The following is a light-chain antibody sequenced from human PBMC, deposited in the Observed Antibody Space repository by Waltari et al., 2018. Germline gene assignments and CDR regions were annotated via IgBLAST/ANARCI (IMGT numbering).Light chain of an antibody. V-gene: IGKV3-20*01. CDR1: QSVTMT. CDR2: DTS. Sequence: EIVLTQSPGTLSLSPGERATLTCRASQSVTMTLAWYQQKPGQAPRHLIYDTSTRAIGIPDRFSGSGFGTDFSLTISRLEPEDFAVYYCQKYGTLPATFGQGTKVEIK. J-gene: IGKJ1*01. CDR3: QKYGTLPAT.